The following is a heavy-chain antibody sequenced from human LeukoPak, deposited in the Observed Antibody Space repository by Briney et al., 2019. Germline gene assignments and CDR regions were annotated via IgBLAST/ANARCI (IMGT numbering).Heavy chain of an antibody. CDR3: ARDDYYFDY. Sequence: GGSLRLSCAASGFTFSSYAMSWVRQAPGKGLEWVSAISGSGDSTYYADSVKARFTISRDNSKNTLYLQMNSLSAEDTAVYYCARDDYYFDYWGQGTLVTVSS. J-gene: IGHJ4*02. CDR1: GFTFSSYA. V-gene: IGHV3-23*01. D-gene: IGHD2-21*02. CDR2: ISGSGDST.